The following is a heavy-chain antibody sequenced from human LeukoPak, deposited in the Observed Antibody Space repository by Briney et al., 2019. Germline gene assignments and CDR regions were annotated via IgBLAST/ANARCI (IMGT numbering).Heavy chain of an antibody. Sequence: GGSLRLSCAASGFTFRNYDIHWIRQAPGKGLEWVSSIDTDGTYIHYADSVKGRFTISRDNSKNTLYLQMNSLRAEDTAVYYCARGPPGGQLPEPFDYWGQGTLVTVSS. CDR3: ARGPPGGQLPEPFDY. CDR1: GFTFRNYD. D-gene: IGHD6-6*01. V-gene: IGHV3-21*01. J-gene: IGHJ4*02. CDR2: IDTDGTYI.